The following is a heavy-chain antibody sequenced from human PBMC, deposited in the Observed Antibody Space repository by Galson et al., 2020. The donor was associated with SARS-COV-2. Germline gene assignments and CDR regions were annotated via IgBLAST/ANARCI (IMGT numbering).Heavy chain of an antibody. CDR3: AKDGRCSGGSCYQTTDY. J-gene: IGHJ4*02. CDR2: ISYDGSNK. CDR1: GFTFSSYG. D-gene: IGHD2-15*01. Sequence: GGSLRLSCAASGFTFSSYGMHWVRQAPGKGLEWVAVISYDGSNKYYADSVKGRFTISRDNSKNTLYLQMNSLRAEDTAVYYCAKDGRCSGGSCYQTTDYWGQGTLVTVSS. V-gene: IGHV3-30*18.